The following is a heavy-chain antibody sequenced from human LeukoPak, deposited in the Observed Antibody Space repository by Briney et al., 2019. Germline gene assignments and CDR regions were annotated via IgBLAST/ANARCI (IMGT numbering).Heavy chain of an antibody. CDR2: IIPIFGTA. J-gene: IGHJ4*02. CDR3: ATSMVRGVPLFDY. CDR1: GGTFSSYA. D-gene: IGHD3-10*01. Sequence: SVKVSCKASGGTFSSYAISWVRQAPGQGREWMGGIIPIFGTANYAQKFQGRVTITADESTSTAYMELSSLRSEDTAVYYCATSMVRGVPLFDYWGQGTLVTVSS. V-gene: IGHV1-69*13.